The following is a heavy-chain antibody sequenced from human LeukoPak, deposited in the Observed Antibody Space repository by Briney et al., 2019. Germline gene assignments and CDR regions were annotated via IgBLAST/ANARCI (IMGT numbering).Heavy chain of an antibody. CDR2: IYYSGST. CDR3: AGTCCLNWFDP. D-gene: IGHD2-2*01. Sequence: PSETLSLTCTVSGGSISSSSYYWGWIRQPPGKGLEWIGSIYYSGSTYYNPSLKSRVTISVDTSKNQFSLKLSSVTAADTAVYYCAGTCCLNWFDPWGQGTLSPSPQ. J-gene: IGHJ5*02. CDR1: GGSISSSSYY. V-gene: IGHV4-39*01.